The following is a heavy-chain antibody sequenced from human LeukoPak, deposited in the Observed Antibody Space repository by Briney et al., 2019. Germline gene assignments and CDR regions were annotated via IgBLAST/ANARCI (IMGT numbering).Heavy chain of an antibody. CDR1: GYTFTTYG. V-gene: IGHV1-18*01. D-gene: IGHD2-21*01. Sequence: ASVTVSFKASGYTFTTYGISWVRQAPGQGLEWMGWSNTYIGNANYAQKFQGRVTMTTDTSTSTAYMELRSLRSDDTAVYYCARDLSGRIPHFDYWGQGTLVTVSS. J-gene: IGHJ4*02. CDR3: ARDLSGRIPHFDY. CDR2: SNTYIGNA.